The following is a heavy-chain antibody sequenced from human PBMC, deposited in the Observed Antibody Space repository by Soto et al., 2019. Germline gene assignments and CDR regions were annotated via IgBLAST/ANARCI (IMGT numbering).Heavy chain of an antibody. CDR1: GGTFSSYT. CDR3: ARAGTYGDNDY. J-gene: IGHJ4*02. Sequence: QVQLVQSGAEVKKPGSSVKVSCKASGGTFSSYTISWVRQAPGQGLEWMGRIIPILGIANYAQKFQGRVTITADKSTSTAFMELSSLRSEDTAVYYCARAGTYGDNDYWGQGTLVTVSS. CDR2: IIPILGIA. D-gene: IGHD4-17*01. V-gene: IGHV1-69*02.